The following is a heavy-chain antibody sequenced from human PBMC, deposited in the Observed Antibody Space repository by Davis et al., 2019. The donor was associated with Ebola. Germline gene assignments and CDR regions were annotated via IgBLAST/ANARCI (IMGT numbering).Heavy chain of an antibody. V-gene: IGHV4-61*05. J-gene: IGHJ6*03. Sequence: PGGSLRLSCTVSGGSISSSSYYWGWIRQPPGKGLEWIGYIYYSGSTNYNPSLKSRVTISVDTSKNQFSLKLSSVTAADTAVYYCARSVTTHYYYYMDVWGKGTTVTVSS. CDR3: ARSVTTHYYYYMDV. CDR2: IYYSGST. CDR1: GGSISSSSYY. D-gene: IGHD4-17*01.